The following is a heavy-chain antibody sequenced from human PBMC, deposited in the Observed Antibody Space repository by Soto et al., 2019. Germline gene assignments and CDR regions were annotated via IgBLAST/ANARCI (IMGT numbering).Heavy chain of an antibody. CDR3: ARVCLAVAGRCYYYGMDV. CDR2: ISAYNGNT. CDR1: GYTFTSYG. Sequence: PGASVKVSCKASGYTFTSYGISWVRQAPGQGLEWMGWISAYNGNTNYAQKLQGRVTMTTDTSTSTAYMELRSLRSDDTAVYYCARVCLAVAGRCYYYGMDVWGQGTTVTVSS. V-gene: IGHV1-18*01. D-gene: IGHD6-19*01. J-gene: IGHJ6*02.